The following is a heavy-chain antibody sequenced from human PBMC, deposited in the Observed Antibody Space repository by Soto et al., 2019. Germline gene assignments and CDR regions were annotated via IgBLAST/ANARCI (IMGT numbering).Heavy chain of an antibody. CDR3: ATSSGNVWYTN. J-gene: IGHJ4*02. V-gene: IGHV4-59*02. D-gene: IGHD6-13*01. Sequence: SETLSLTCSFSGDSVTSHYLTWIRQSPEKGLEWIGYMHYTGFSHYSPSLKSRLTISVDTAKNQFTLQLTSVTVADTAVYYCATSSGNVWYTNWGQGKQVTVSS. CDR2: MHYTGFS. CDR1: GDSVTSHY.